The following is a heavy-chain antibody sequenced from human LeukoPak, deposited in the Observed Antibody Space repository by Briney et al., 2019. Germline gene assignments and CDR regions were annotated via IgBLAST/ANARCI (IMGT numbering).Heavy chain of an antibody. V-gene: IGHV4-4*02. CDR1: GGSINSSNW. Sequence: SETLSLTCDVSGGSINSSNWWSWVRQSPEKGLEWIGQIFYSGSVNYSPSFKSRVTMSVDTSKNLFSLKLNSVTAADTAVYYCARHYGPWGQGTLVTVSS. CDR3: ARHYGP. D-gene: IGHD3-16*01. CDR2: IFYSGSV. J-gene: IGHJ5*02.